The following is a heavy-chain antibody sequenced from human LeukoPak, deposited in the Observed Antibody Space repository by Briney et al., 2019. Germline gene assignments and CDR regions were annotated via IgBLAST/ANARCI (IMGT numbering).Heavy chain of an antibody. Sequence: GGSLRLSCAASGFTLSSYAMSWVRQAPGKGLEWVSSISASGGTSNYADSVKGRFTISRDNSKNTVYLQMNSLRAEDTAVYYCAKVMKGSERLTMVRGVIIKTAGLYYMDVWGKGTTVTVSS. CDR2: ISASGGTS. CDR3: AKVMKGSERLTMVRGVIIKTAGLYYMDV. D-gene: IGHD3-10*01. V-gene: IGHV3-23*01. CDR1: GFTLSSYA. J-gene: IGHJ6*03.